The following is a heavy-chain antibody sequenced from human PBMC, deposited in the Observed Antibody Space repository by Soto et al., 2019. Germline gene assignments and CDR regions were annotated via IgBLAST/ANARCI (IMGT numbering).Heavy chain of an antibody. D-gene: IGHD3-16*01. Sequence: QVQLVQSGAEVKKPGSSVKVSCKASGGTFSSYAISWVRQAPGQGLEWMGGIIPIFGTANYAQKFQGRVTITADESTSTAYMELHSLRSEDTAVYYCASRTSWGNYYYYGMDVWGQGTTVTVSS. CDR2: IIPIFGTA. CDR1: GGTFSSYA. CDR3: ASRTSWGNYYYYGMDV. V-gene: IGHV1-69*01. J-gene: IGHJ6*02.